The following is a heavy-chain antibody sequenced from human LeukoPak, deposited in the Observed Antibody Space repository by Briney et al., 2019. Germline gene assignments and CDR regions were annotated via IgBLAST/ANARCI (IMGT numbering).Heavy chain of an antibody. V-gene: IGHV3-21*01. CDR1: GFTFSSYS. CDR2: ISTSSSYI. CDR3: ARGPSGYHNT. Sequence: GGSLRLSCAASGFTFSSYSMNWVRQAPGKGLEGVSFISTSSSYIYYADSVKGRFTISRDNAKNSLFLQMNSLRAEDTAVYYCARGPSGYHNTGGQGTLVTVSS. D-gene: IGHD5-12*01. J-gene: IGHJ4*02.